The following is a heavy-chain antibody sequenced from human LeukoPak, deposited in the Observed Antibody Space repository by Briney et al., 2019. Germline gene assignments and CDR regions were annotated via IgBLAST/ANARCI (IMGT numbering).Heavy chain of an antibody. CDR1: GCSFSNYY. Sequence: PSDTLSLTCSVSGCSFSNYYWSWIRQPPGKGLEWIGFIYYCGTTDYNPSLINRVTISIATSTKQFSLKLLTGTAADMAVYYCARGGVLTGYPLDFWGRGTLVTVSS. J-gene: IGHJ4*02. D-gene: IGHD3-9*01. CDR3: ARGGVLTGYPLDF. CDR2: IYYCGTT. V-gene: IGHV4-59*07.